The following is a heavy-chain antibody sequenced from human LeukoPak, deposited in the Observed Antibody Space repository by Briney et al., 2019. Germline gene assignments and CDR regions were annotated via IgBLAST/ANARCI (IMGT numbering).Heavy chain of an antibody. CDR2: ISSSGSTI. D-gene: IGHD3-10*02. V-gene: IGHV3-48*01. CDR1: GLSFGDYC. CDR3: AKGALSYVLDY. J-gene: IGHJ4*02. Sequence: PGGSLRLSCTDSGLSFGDYCLSWVRQAPGKGLEWVSYISSSGSTIYYADSVKGRFTISRDNSKNTLYLQMNSLRAEDTAVYYCAKGALSYVLDYWGQGTLVTVSS.